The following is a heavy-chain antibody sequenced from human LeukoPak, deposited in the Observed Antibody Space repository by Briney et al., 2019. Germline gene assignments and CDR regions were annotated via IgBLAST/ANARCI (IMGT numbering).Heavy chain of an antibody. CDR3: ASTKAGTPYYYFDY. CDR2: IWYDGGNK. Sequence: GRSLRLSCAASGFTFSSYGMHWVRQAPGKGLEWVAVIWYDGGNKYYADSVKGRFTISRDNSKNTLYLQMNSLRAEDTAVYYCASTKAGTPYYYFDYWGQGTLVTVSS. CDR1: GFTFSSYG. D-gene: IGHD1-14*01. V-gene: IGHV3-33*01. J-gene: IGHJ4*02.